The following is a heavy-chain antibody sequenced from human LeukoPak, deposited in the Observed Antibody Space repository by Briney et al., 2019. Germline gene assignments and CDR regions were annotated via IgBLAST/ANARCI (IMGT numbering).Heavy chain of an antibody. CDR3: ARDRPYGDSLDAFDI. J-gene: IGHJ3*02. CDR1: GFTFSSYS. D-gene: IGHD4-17*01. Sequence: GSLRLSCAASGFTFSSYSMNWVRQAPGKGLEWVSSISSSSSYIYYADSVKGRFTISRDNAKNSLYLQMNSLRAEDTAVYYCARDRPYGDSLDAFDIWGQGTMVTVSS. CDR2: ISSSSSYI. V-gene: IGHV3-21*01.